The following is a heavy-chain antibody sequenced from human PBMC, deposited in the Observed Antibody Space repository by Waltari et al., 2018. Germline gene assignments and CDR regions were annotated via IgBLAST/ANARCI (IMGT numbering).Heavy chain of an antibody. CDR3: ARVLSRYYYYYMDV. D-gene: IGHD1-20*01. Sequence: QVQLVQSGAEVKKPGASVKVSCKASGYTFTGYYMHWVRQAPGQGLEWMGRINPNSGGTNYAQKCQGRVTMTRDTSISTAYMELSRLRSDDTAVYYCARVLSRYYYYYMDVWGKGTTVTVSS. CDR2: INPNSGGT. CDR1: GYTFTGYY. V-gene: IGHV1-2*06. J-gene: IGHJ6*03.